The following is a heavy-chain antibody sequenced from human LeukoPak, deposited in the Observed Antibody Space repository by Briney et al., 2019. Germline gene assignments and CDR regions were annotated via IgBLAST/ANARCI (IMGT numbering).Heavy chain of an antibody. CDR1: GFTFDDYA. D-gene: IGHD3-22*01. J-gene: IGHJ4*02. Sequence: GGSLRLSCAASGFTFDDYAMHWVRQAPGKGLEWVSGINWNSGSIGYADSVKGRFTISRDNAKNSLYLQMNSLRAEDTALYYCAKDTGYYYDSSNYLGYWGQGTLVTVSS. CDR3: AKDTGYYYDSSNYLGY. V-gene: IGHV3-9*01. CDR2: INWNSGSI.